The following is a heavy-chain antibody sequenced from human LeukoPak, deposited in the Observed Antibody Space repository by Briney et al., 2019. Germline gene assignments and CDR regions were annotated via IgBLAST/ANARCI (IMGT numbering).Heavy chain of an antibody. CDR2: IYFGGST. V-gene: IGHV4-59*01. D-gene: IGHD1-1*01. CDR1: GGSFRSNY. CDR3: ARASTPYAFEI. Sequence: SETLSLTCTVSGGSFRSNYWNWIRQAPGKGLEWIGYIYFGGSTNYSPSLKSRVTISVDTSKSQFSLKLRSVTAADTAVYYCARASTPYAFEIWGQGTMVTVSS. J-gene: IGHJ3*02.